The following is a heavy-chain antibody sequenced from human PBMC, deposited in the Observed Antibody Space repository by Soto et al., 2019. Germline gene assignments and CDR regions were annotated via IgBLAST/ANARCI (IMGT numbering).Heavy chain of an antibody. V-gene: IGHV1-24*01. CDR3: ATTNVDTAMHGEWFDP. D-gene: IGHD5-18*01. Sequence: ASVKVSCKVSGYTLTELSMHWVRQAPGKGLEWMGGFDPEDGETIYAQKFQGRVTMTEDTSTDTAYMELSSLRSEDTAVYYCATTNVDTAMHGEWFDPWGQGTLVTVSS. CDR2: FDPEDGET. J-gene: IGHJ5*02. CDR1: GYTLTELS.